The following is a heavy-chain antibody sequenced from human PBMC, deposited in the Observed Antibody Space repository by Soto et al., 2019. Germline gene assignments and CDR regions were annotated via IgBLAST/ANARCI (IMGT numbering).Heavy chain of an antibody. V-gene: IGHV3-23*01. J-gene: IGHJ5*02. CDR2: ISGSGGST. D-gene: IGHD4-17*01. Sequence: GGSLRLSCAASGFIFSNYAMSWVRQAPGKGLEWVSAISGSGGSTYYADSVKGRFTISRDNSKNTLYLQMNSLRAEDTAVYYCAKEGDYGRRYNWFDPWGQGTLVTVSS. CDR3: AKEGDYGRRYNWFDP. CDR1: GFIFSNYA.